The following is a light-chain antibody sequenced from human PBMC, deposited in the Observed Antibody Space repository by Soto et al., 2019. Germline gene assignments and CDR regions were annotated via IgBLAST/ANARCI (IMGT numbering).Light chain of an antibody. Sequence: DIQMTQSPSSLSASVGDRVTITCRASQTIINYLNWYQQKPGKAPSLLIYSASRLQSGVPSRFSGSCCGTDFTLTISSLHPADFATYCYQQSYSTPTFGQGTKVEIK. J-gene: IGKJ1*01. V-gene: IGKV1-39*01. CDR1: QTIINY. CDR3: QQSYSTPT. CDR2: SAS.